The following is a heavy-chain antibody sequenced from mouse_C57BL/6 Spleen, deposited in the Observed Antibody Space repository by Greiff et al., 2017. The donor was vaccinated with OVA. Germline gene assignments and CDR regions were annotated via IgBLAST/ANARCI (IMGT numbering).Heavy chain of an antibody. CDR3: ARRKDDYDEGFDY. J-gene: IGHJ2*01. V-gene: IGHV1-26*01. D-gene: IGHD2-4*01. CDR1: GYTFTDYY. CDR2: INPNNGGT. Sequence: VQLQQSGPELVKPGASVKISCKASGYTFTDYYMNWVKQSHGKSLEWIGDINPNNGGTSYNQKFKGKATLTVDKSSSTAYMELRSLTSEDSAVYYCARRKDDYDEGFDYRGQGTTLTVSS.